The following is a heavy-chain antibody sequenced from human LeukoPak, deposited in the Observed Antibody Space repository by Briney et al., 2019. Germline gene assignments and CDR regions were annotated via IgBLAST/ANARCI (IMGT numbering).Heavy chain of an antibody. V-gene: IGHV3-30-3*01. D-gene: IGHD3-22*01. J-gene: IGHJ4*02. CDR1: GFTFSSYA. Sequence: GGSLRLSCAASGFTFSSYAMHWVRQAPGKRLEWVAVISYDGSNKYYADSVKGRFTISRDNSKNTLYLQMNSLRAEDTAVYYCARNRYYYDSSGYYPYYFDYWGQGTLVTVSS. CDR2: ISYDGSNK. CDR3: ARNRYYYDSSGYYPYYFDY.